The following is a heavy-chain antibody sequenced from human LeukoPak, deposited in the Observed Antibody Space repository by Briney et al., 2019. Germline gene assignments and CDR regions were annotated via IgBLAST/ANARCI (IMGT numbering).Heavy chain of an antibody. D-gene: IGHD2-15*01. V-gene: IGHV3-23*01. J-gene: IGHJ4*02. CDR3: AKDYSDSRVADVFFEY. CDR1: GLTFSDYA. CDR2: ITSGFTP. Sequence: SGGSLRLSCAASGLTFSDYAMSWFRQAPGKGLEWVSTITSGFTPRYADSVKGRFTISRDNSKNMFHLQLNSLRAEDTAVYYCAKDYSDSRVADVFFEYWGQGTPVTVSS.